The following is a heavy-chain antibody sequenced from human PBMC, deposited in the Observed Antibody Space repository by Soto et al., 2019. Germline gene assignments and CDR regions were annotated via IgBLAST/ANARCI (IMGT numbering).Heavy chain of an antibody. J-gene: IGHJ6*02. D-gene: IGHD3-3*01. CDR2: ISSSSSYI. CDR3: ARDTLYSIFGVVRVIDYYYYYGMDV. V-gene: IGHV3-21*01. Sequence: GGSLRLSCAASGFTFSSYSMNWVRQAPGKGLEWVSSISSSSSYIYYADSVKGRFTISRDNAKNSLYLQMNSLRAEDTAVYYCARDTLYSIFGVVRVIDYYYYYGMDVWGQGTTVTVSS. CDR1: GFTFSSYS.